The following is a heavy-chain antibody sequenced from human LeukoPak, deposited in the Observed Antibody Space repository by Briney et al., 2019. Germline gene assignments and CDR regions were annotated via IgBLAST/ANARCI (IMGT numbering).Heavy chain of an antibody. Sequence: GSLKVSCKASGYTFTSYGISWVRQAPGQGLEWMGWISAYNGNTNYAQRLQGRVTMTTDTSTSTAYMELRSLRSDDTAVYYCARSSTRYGSGRYYTYWGQGTLVPVFS. V-gene: IGHV1-18*01. D-gene: IGHD3-10*01. CDR3: ARSSTRYGSGRYYTY. CDR1: GYTFTSYG. CDR2: ISAYNGNT. J-gene: IGHJ4*02.